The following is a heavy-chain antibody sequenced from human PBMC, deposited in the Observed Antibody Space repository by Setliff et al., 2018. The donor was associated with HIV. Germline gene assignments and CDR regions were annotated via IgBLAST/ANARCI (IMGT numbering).Heavy chain of an antibody. D-gene: IGHD3-9*01. CDR2: IYYSGST. CDR3: ARGLVGGDILTGYDYWYFDL. Sequence: SETLSLTCTVSGGSISSGAYYWSWIRQHPVKGLEWIGYIYYSGSTYYNPSLKSRVTISTDTSKNELSLKLRSVTAADTAVYYCARGLVGGDILTGYDYWYFDLWGRGTLVTVSS. CDR1: GGSISSGAYY. J-gene: IGHJ2*01. V-gene: IGHV4-31*03.